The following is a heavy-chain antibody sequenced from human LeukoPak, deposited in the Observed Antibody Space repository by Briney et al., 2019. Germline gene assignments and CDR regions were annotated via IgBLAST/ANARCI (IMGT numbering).Heavy chain of an antibody. V-gene: IGHV6-1*01. D-gene: IGHD1-7*01. CDR2: TYYRSKWYN. CDR3: ARERGLTGTTFDP. J-gene: IGHJ5*02. Sequence: SQTLSLTCAISGDSVSSNSAAWNCIRQSPSRGLESLGRTYYRSKWYNDYAVSVKSRITINSDTSKTQVSLQLNSVTREDTAVYYCARERGLTGTTFDPWGEGTLVTVSS. CDR1: GDSVSSNSAA.